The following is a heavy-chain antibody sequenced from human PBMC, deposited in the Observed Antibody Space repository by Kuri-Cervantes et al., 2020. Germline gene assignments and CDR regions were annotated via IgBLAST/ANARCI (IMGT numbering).Heavy chain of an antibody. CDR1: GFTVSSNY. J-gene: IGHJ5*02. CDR2: IKQDGSEK. D-gene: IGHD4-17*01. Sequence: GGSLRLSCAASGFTVSSNYMSWVRQAPGKGLEWVANIKQDGSEKYYVDSVKGRFTISRDNAKNSLYLQMNSLRAEDTAVYYCARFYGDLKKSLGWFAPWGQGTLVTVSS. CDR3: ARFYGDLKKSLGWFAP. V-gene: IGHV3-7*01.